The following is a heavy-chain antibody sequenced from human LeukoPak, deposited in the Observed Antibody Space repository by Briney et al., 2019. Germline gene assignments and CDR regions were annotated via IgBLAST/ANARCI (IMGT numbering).Heavy chain of an antibody. CDR1: GDTFSSYA. CDR3: ARDLGLYSSSYNWFDP. V-gene: IGHV1-69*06. D-gene: IGHD6-6*01. Sequence: SVKVSCKASGDTFSSYAISWVRQAPGQGLEWMGGIIPIFGTANYAQKFQGRVTITADKSTSTAYMELSSLRSEDTAVYYCARDLGLYSSSYNWFDPWGQGTLVTVSS. CDR2: IIPIFGTA. J-gene: IGHJ5*02.